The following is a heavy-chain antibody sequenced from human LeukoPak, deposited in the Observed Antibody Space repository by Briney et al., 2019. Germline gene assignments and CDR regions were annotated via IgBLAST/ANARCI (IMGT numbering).Heavy chain of an antibody. CDR1: GFTFSSYS. D-gene: IGHD6-25*01. CDR3: SVSPGSYYYMDV. Sequence: GGSLRLSCAASGFTFSSYSMNWVRQAPGKGVEWVSYISSSSSTIYYADSVKGRFTISRDNAKNSLYLQMNSLRAEDTAVYYCSVSPGSYYYMDVWGKGTTVTVSS. V-gene: IGHV3-48*04. CDR2: ISSSSSTI. J-gene: IGHJ6*03.